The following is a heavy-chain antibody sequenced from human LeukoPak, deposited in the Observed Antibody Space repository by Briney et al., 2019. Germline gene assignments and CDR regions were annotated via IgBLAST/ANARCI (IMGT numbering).Heavy chain of an antibody. CDR1: GFTFSSYS. V-gene: IGHV3-21*01. CDR2: ISSSSSYI. J-gene: IGHJ6*03. Sequence: PGGSLRLSCAASGFTFSSYSMNWVRQAPGKGLEWVSSISSSSSYIYYADSVKGRFTISRDNAKNSLSLQMDSLRAEDTAVYYCVRGSLASGVVVYYYYHLDVWGKGTTVTVSS. D-gene: IGHD3-3*01. CDR3: VRGSLASGVVVYYYYHLDV.